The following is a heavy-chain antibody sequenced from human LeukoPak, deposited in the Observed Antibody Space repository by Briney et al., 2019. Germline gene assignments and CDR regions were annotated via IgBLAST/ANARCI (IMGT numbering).Heavy chain of an antibody. Sequence: SETLSLTCAVYGGSFSGYYWSWIRQPPGKGLEWIGEINHSGSTNYNPSLKSRVTISVDTSKNQFSLKLSSVTAADTAVYYCARRIMYYYDSRRAPRFDYWGQGTLVTVSS. V-gene: IGHV4-34*01. D-gene: IGHD3-22*01. CDR1: GGSFSGYY. CDR3: ARRIMYYYDSRRAPRFDY. CDR2: INHSGST. J-gene: IGHJ4*02.